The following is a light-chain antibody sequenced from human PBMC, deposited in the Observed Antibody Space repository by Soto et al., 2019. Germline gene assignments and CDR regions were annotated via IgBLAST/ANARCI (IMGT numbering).Light chain of an antibody. V-gene: IGKV1-5*01. CDR3: QHFFNYPRT. Sequence: DIQMTQSPSTLSASVGDRVTITCRASQSINDWLAWYQQKPGKAPKLLIYDASNLESGFPSRFSGSGFGTEFPFTISSLQPDDFATYYCQHFFNYPRTFGQGTK. CDR2: DAS. CDR1: QSINDW. J-gene: IGKJ1*01.